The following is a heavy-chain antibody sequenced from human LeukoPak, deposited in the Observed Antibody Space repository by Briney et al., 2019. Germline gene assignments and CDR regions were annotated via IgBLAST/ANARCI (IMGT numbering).Heavy chain of an antibody. D-gene: IGHD6-13*01. CDR3: ARTTESHSWRTRYYSYYMDV. CDR2: ISSSGST. CDR1: GDSISSGDYY. V-gene: IGHV4-61*02. J-gene: IGHJ6*03. Sequence: PSQTLSLTCTVSGDSISSGDYYWSWIRQPAGKGLEWIGRISSSGSTNYNPSLKSRVTISVDTSKNQFSLKLSSVTAADTAVYYCARTTESHSWRTRYYSYYMDVWGKGTTVTVSS.